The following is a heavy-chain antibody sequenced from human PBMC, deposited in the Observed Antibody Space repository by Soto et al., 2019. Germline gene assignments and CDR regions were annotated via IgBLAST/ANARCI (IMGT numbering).Heavy chain of an antibody. Sequence: GGSLRLSCAASGFTFSSYAMSWVRQAPGKGLEWVSAISGSGGSTYYADSVKGRFTISRDNSKNTLYLQMNSLRAEDTAVYYCAKDLAYYDSSGYSFGYWGQGTLVTVSS. D-gene: IGHD3-22*01. CDR2: ISGSGGST. V-gene: IGHV3-23*01. CDR1: GFTFSSYA. J-gene: IGHJ4*02. CDR3: AKDLAYYDSSGYSFGY.